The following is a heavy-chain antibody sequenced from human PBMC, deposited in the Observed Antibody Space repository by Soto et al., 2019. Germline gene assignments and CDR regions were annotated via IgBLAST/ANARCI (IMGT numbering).Heavy chain of an antibody. CDR3: AREAGYCSRTSCYRRAFDT. Sequence: GGSLSLSCAASGFTFSGHWMHWVRQVPGKGLEWVSRINTDGGSSAYADSVKGRFTISRDNAKNTLYLQMKGLRAEDTAVYYCAREAGYCSRTSCYRRAFDTWGQGTTVTVSS. D-gene: IGHD2-2*01. CDR1: GFTFSGHW. CDR2: INTDGGSS. J-gene: IGHJ3*02. V-gene: IGHV3-74*03.